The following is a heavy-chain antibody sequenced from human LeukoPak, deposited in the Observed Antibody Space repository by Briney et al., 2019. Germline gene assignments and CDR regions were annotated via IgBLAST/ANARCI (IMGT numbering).Heavy chain of an antibody. Sequence: PSETLSLTCTVSGGSISSSSYYWGWIRQPPGKGLEWIGSIYYGGSTYYNPSLKSRVTISVDTSKNQFSLKLSSVTAADTAVYYCARDLRAVGPGDYWGQGTLVTVSS. CDR2: IYYGGST. J-gene: IGHJ4*02. V-gene: IGHV4-39*07. CDR3: ARDLRAVGPGDY. CDR1: GGSISSSSYY. D-gene: IGHD6-19*01.